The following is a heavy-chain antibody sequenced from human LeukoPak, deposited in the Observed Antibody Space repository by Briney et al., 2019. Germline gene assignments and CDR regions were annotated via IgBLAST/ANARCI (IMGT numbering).Heavy chain of an antibody. CDR3: ARAGHSFGTTYDY. Sequence: SETLSLTCTVSGXSISSYYWSWIRQPPGKGLEWIGYIYYSGGTNYNPSLRSRVTISVDTSKNQFSLRLSSVTAADTAIYYCARAGHSFGTTYDYWGQGTLVTVSS. V-gene: IGHV4-59*01. CDR1: GXSISSYY. J-gene: IGHJ4*02. D-gene: IGHD1-1*01. CDR2: IYYSGGT.